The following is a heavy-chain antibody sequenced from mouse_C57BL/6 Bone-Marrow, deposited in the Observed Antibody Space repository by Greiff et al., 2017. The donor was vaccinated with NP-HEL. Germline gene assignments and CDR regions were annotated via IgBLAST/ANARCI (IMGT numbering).Heavy chain of an antibody. J-gene: IGHJ2*01. CDR2: ISDGGSYT. V-gene: IGHV5-4*01. CDR1: GFTFSSYA. CDR3: ARDRDYSGYYFDY. Sequence: EVKVVESGGGLVKPGGSLKLSCAASGFTFSSYAMSWVRQTPEKRLEWVATISDGGSYTYYPDNVKGRFTISRDNAKNNLYLQMSHLKSEDTAMYYCARDRDYSGYYFDYWGQGTTLTVSS. D-gene: IGHD2-12*01.